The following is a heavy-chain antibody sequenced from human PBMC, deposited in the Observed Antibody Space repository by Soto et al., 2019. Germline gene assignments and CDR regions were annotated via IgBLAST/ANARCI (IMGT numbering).Heavy chain of an antibody. CDR1: GYTFTSYA. D-gene: IGHD2-15*01. Sequence: ASVKVYCKASGYTFTSYAMHWVRQAPGQRLEWMGWINAGNGNTKYSQKFQGRVTITRDTSASTAYMELSSLRSEDTAVYYCARASIVVVVASYYYGMDVWGQGTTVTVSS. CDR2: INAGNGNT. J-gene: IGHJ6*02. CDR3: ARASIVVVVASYYYGMDV. V-gene: IGHV1-3*01.